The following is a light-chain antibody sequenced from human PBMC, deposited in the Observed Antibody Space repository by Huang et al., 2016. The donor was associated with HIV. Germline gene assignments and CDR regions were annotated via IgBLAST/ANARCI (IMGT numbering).Light chain of an antibody. Sequence: DIQMTQSPSSLSASVGDRVTITCRASQSINTYLNWFQQKPGKAPKVLISAASTLQSGVPSRFSGGGSGTHFTLTIISLQPEDLATYYCQQTYTGVTFGQGTKVEIK. CDR2: AAS. J-gene: IGKJ1*01. V-gene: IGKV1-39*01. CDR1: QSINTY. CDR3: QQTYTGVT.